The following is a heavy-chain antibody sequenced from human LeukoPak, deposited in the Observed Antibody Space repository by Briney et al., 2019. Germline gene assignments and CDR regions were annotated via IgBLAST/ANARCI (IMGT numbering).Heavy chain of an antibody. CDR3: ARGGDFWNGYFFDY. V-gene: IGHV1-2*02. Sequence: GASVKVSCKAPGYTFTGYYMHWVRQAPGQGLEWMGWISPNSGGTNYVQKFQARVTMTRDTSISTAYMELSRLRSDDTAMYYCARGGDFWNGYFFDYWGQGTLVTVSS. D-gene: IGHD3-3*01. CDR1: GYTFTGYY. CDR2: ISPNSGGT. J-gene: IGHJ4*02.